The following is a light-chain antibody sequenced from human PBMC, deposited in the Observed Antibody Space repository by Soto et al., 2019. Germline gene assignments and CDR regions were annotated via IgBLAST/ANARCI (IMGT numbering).Light chain of an antibody. J-gene: IGKJ4*01. V-gene: IGKV3-11*01. CDR3: QQRSTWLT. Sequence: IVLTQSPATLSLSPGERATLSCRASQSVSSYLAWYQQKPGQAPRLLIYDASNRATGIPARFSGRGSGTDFTLTISSLEPEDFAVYFCQQRSTWLTFGGGTKVDIK. CDR2: DAS. CDR1: QSVSSY.